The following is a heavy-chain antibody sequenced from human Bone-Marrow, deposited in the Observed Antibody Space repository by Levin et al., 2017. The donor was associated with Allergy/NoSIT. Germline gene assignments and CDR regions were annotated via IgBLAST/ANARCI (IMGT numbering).Heavy chain of an antibody. D-gene: IGHD4-17*01. CDR1: GFTFDDYG. Sequence: GGSLRLSCAASGFTFDDYGMSWVRQAPGKGLEWVSGINWNGGSTGYADSVKGRFTISRDNAKNSLYLQMNSLRAEDTALYYCARPGPHYGDYRVVLFDYWGQGTLVTVSS. J-gene: IGHJ4*02. CDR2: INWNGGST. CDR3: ARPGPHYGDYRVVLFDY. V-gene: IGHV3-20*04.